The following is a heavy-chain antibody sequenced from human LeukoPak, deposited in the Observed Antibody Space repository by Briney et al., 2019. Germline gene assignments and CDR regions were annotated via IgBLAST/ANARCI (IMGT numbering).Heavy chain of an antibody. Sequence: ASVKVSCKASGYTFTGYYMHWVRQAPGQGLEWMGWINPNSGGTNYAQKFQGRVTMTRDTSISTAYMELSRLRSDDTAVYYCARDSATVTTCFDYWGQGTLVAVSS. D-gene: IGHD4-17*01. CDR3: ARDSATVTTCFDY. J-gene: IGHJ4*02. V-gene: IGHV1-2*02. CDR1: GYTFTGYY. CDR2: INPNSGGT.